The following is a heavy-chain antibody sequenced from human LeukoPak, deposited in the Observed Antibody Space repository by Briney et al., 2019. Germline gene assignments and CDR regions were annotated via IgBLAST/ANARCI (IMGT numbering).Heavy chain of an antibody. CDR1: GGSISSYY. J-gene: IGHJ4*02. D-gene: IGHD3-3*01. Sequence: PSETLSFTCTVSGGSISSYYWSWIRQPAGKGLEWIGRIYTSGSTNYNPSLKSRVTMSVDTSKNQFSLKLSSVTAADTAVYYCARQTYYDFWSGYYLGYFDYWGQGTLVTVSS. CDR3: ARQTYYDFWSGYYLGYFDY. V-gene: IGHV4-4*07. CDR2: IYTSGST.